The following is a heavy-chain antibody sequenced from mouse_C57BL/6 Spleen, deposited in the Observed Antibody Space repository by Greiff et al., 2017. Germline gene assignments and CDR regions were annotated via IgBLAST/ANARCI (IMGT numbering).Heavy chain of an antibody. CDR2: IDPSDSYT. D-gene: IGHD2-1*01. CDR1: GYTFTSYW. Sequence: QVQLKQPGAELVKPGASVKLSCKASGYTFTSYWMQWVKQRPGQGLEWIGEIDPSDSYTNYNQKFKGKATLTVDTSSSTAYMQLSSLTSEDSAVYYCGSYGNHFDYWGQGTTLTVSS. J-gene: IGHJ2*01. V-gene: IGHV1-50*01. CDR3: GSYGNHFDY.